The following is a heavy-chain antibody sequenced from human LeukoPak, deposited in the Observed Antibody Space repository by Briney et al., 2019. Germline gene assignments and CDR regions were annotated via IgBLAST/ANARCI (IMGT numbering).Heavy chain of an antibody. D-gene: IGHD6-13*01. CDR3: ARVREATIAPFFDY. CDR1: GDSISSGDYY. Sequence: SETLSLTCTVSGDSISSGDYYWTWIRQQPGKGLEWIGCIYYSGSTYYNLSLKSRVIISADTSKNHFSLKLSSVTAADTAVYYCARVREATIAPFFDYWGQGILVTVSS. CDR2: IYYSGST. V-gene: IGHV4-31*03. J-gene: IGHJ4*02.